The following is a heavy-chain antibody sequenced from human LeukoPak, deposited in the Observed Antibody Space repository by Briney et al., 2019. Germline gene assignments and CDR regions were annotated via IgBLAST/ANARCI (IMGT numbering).Heavy chain of an antibody. CDR3: ARGLGYSSSSDY. CDR1: GYTFTSYD. CDR2: MNPNSGNT. Sequence: ASVKVSFKSSGYTFTSYDINWVRQATGQGLEWMGWMNPNSGNTVYAQKFQGRVTITRNTSISTAYMELSGLRSEDTAVYYCARGLGYSSSSDYWGQGTLVTVSS. J-gene: IGHJ4*02. D-gene: IGHD6-13*01. V-gene: IGHV1-8*03.